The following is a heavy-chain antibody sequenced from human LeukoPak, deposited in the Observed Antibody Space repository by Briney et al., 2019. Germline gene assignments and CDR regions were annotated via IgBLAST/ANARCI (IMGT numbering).Heavy chain of an antibody. V-gene: IGHV4-34*01. CDR1: GGSFSGYY. CDR2: INHSGST. D-gene: IGHD6-25*01. CDR3: ARDLSGSDAFDI. Sequence: SETLSLTCAVYGGSFSGYYWSWIRQPPGKGLEWIGEINHSGSTNYNPSLKSRVTISVDRSKNQFSLKLSSVTAADTAVYYCARDLSGSDAFDIWGQGTMVTVSS. J-gene: IGHJ3*02.